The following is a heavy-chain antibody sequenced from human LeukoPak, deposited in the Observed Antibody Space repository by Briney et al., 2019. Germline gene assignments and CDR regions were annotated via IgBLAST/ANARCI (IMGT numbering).Heavy chain of an antibody. J-gene: IGHJ4*02. CDR2: ISWNSGNI. Sequence: GRFLRLSCTGSGFTFDDYAMHWVRHAPGKCLEWVSGISWNSGNIGYANSVKGRCTISRDNAKNSLYLQMNSLRVEDMALYYCVRDRYSSGSYGTIDYWGQGTLITVSS. CDR3: VRDRYSSGSYGTIDY. CDR1: GFTFDDYA. V-gene: IGHV3-9*03. D-gene: IGHD6-19*01.